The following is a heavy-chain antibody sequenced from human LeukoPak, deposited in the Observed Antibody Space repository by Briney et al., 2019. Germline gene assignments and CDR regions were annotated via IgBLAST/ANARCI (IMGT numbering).Heavy chain of an antibody. CDR2: IRSKAYGGTT. Sequence: GGSLRLSCAASGFTFSNAWMSWVRQAPGKGLEWIGFIRSKAYGGTTEYAASVKGRFTISRDDSKSIAYLQMNSLKTEDTAVYYCTRDFSSIWYGTTDYWGQGTVLTVSS. V-gene: IGHV3-49*04. D-gene: IGHD6-13*01. J-gene: IGHJ4*02. CDR3: TRDFSSIWYGTTDY. CDR1: GFTFSNAW.